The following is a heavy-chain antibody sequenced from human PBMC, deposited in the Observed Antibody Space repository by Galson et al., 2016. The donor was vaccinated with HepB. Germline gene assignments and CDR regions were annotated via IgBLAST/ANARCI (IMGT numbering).Heavy chain of an antibody. CDR3: ARPPLVGAADPFDF. V-gene: IGHV5-51*01. J-gene: IGHJ4*02. D-gene: IGHD2-15*01. CDR1: GYTFTDYW. Sequence: QSGAEVKKPGESLKISCKASGYTFTDYWIGWVRQMPGKGLEWLGIIFPSDSETRYSPSIQGQVTISADKSVSTAYLQWSSLKVSDTAMYYCARPPLVGAADPFDFWGQGTLVTVSS. CDR2: IFPSDSET.